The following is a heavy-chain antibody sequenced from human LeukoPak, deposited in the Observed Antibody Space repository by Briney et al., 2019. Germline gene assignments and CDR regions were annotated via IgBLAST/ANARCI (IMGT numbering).Heavy chain of an antibody. CDR3: AKEGAYCGGDCYSDY. Sequence: PGGSLRLSCAASGFIFSHYGMNWVRQAPGKGLEWVSGITSRSTTYYADSVKGRFTISRDNSKNTLYLQMNSLRAEDTAVYYCAKEGAYCGGDCYSDYWGQGTLVTVSS. V-gene: IGHV3-23*01. CDR2: ITSRSTT. D-gene: IGHD2-21*02. CDR1: GFIFSHYG. J-gene: IGHJ4*02.